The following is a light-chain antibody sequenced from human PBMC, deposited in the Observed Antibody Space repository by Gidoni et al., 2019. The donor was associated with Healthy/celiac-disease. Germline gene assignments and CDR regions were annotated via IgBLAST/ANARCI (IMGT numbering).Light chain of an antibody. CDR1: QGVSSW. CDR2: GAS. CDR3: QQDNSLPPT. J-gene: IGKJ2*01. V-gene: IGKV1-12*01. Sequence: DIQMTHSPSSVSASVGDRVTIPCRASQGVSSWLAWYQQKPGKAPKLLIYGASSWQSGLPSRFSGSGSGTDFTLTISSLQPEDFATYYCQQDNSLPPTFGQGTKLEIK.